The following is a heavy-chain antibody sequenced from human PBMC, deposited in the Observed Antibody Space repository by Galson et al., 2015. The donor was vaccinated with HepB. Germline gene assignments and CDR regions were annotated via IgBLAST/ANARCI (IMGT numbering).Heavy chain of an antibody. CDR3: AKDQDCSKGEEGYNYYGMDV. D-gene: IGHD4-11*01. V-gene: IGHV3-23*01. Sequence: SLRLSCAASGFTFRNYAMSWVRQAPGKGLEWVSIISVSGGRIDYADSVRGRFTISRDNSKNTLYVQMTSLRAEDTAVYYCAKDQDCSKGEEGYNYYGMDVWGQGTTVTVSS. J-gene: IGHJ6*02. CDR2: ISVSGGRI. CDR1: GFTFRNYA.